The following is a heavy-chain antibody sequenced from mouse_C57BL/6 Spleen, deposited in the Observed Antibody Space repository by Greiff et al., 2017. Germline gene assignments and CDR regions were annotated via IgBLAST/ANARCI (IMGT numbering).Heavy chain of an antibody. CDR2: ISYDGSN. J-gene: IGHJ1*03. Sequence: ESGPGLVKPSQSLSLTCSVTGYSITSGYYWNWIRQFPGNKLEWMGYISYDGSNNYNPSLKNRISITRDTSKNQFFLKLNSVTTEDTATYYCARGTYDGSSLYWYFDVWGTGTTVTVSS. CDR1: GYSITSGYY. V-gene: IGHV3-6*01. CDR3: ARGTYDGSSLYWYFDV. D-gene: IGHD1-1*01.